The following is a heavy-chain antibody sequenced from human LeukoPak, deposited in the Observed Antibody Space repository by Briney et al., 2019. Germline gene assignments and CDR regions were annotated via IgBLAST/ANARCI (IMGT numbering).Heavy chain of an antibody. D-gene: IGHD3-3*01. CDR2: IYYSGST. Sequence: SETLSLTCTVSGGSISGSSYYWGWIRQPPGKGLEWIGSIYYSGSTYYNPSLKSRVTISVDTSKNQFSLKLSSVTAADTAVYYCARPRHYDFWSGYFYYFDYWGQGTLVTVSS. CDR1: GGSISGSSYY. V-gene: IGHV4-39*01. J-gene: IGHJ4*02. CDR3: ARPRHYDFWSGYFYYFDY.